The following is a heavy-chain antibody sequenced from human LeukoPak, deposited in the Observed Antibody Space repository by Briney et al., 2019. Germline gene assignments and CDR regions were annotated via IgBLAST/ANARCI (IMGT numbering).Heavy chain of an antibody. CDR1: GGTFSSYA. Sequence: ASVKVSCKASGGTFSSYAISWVRQAPGQRLEWMGWINAGNGNTKYSQKFQGRVTITTDESTSTAYMELSSLRSEDTAVYYCASSGGYSSSSGDYWGQGTLVTVSS. CDR3: ASSGGYSSSSGDY. CDR2: INAGNGNT. V-gene: IGHV1-3*01. D-gene: IGHD6-6*01. J-gene: IGHJ4*02.